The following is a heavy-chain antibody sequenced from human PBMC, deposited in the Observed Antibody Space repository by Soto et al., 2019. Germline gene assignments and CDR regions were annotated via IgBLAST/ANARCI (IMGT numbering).Heavy chain of an antibody. CDR3: ARYAATLDY. D-gene: IGHD2-2*01. Sequence: GGSLRLSCAASGFTFSSYSMNWVRQAPGKGLEWVSYISSSSSTIYYADSVKGRFTISRDNAKNSLYLQMNSLRAEDTAVYYCARYAATLDYWGQGTLVTVSS. V-gene: IGHV3-48*01. CDR1: GFTFSSYS. CDR2: ISSSSSTI. J-gene: IGHJ4*02.